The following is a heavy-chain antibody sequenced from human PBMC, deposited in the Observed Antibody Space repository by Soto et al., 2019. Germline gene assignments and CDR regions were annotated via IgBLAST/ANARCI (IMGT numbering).Heavy chain of an antibody. Sequence: QVQLVQSGGEVKKPGASVKVSCKTSGYSFTTYGISWVRQAPGQGLEWMGWISAYNGNTNYAQKLQGRVTMTTDTPTSTAYMELRSLRSDDTAVYYCAREGPAPYYYYGMDVWAKGARSPSP. CDR1: GYSFTTYG. CDR2: ISAYNGNT. V-gene: IGHV1-18*01. J-gene: IGHJ6*02. CDR3: AREGPAPYYYYGMDV.